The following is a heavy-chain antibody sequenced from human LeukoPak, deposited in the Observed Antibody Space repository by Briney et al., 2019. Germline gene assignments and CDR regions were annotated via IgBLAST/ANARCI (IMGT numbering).Heavy chain of an antibody. J-gene: IGHJ4*02. CDR2: IYHSGSGST. Sequence: SETLSLTCTVSGGPISSGGHSWSWIRQPPGKGLEWIGYIYHSGSGSTYYNPSLKSRVTISVDTSKNQFSLKLSSVTAADTAVYYCATLPHYYDSSGYYYHSDYWGQGTLVTVSS. CDR3: ATLPHYYDSSGYYYHSDY. CDR1: GGPISSGGHS. V-gene: IGHV4-30-2*01. D-gene: IGHD3-22*01.